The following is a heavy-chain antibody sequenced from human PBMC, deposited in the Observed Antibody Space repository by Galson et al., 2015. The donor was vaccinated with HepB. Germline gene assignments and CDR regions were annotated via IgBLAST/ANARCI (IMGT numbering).Heavy chain of an antibody. CDR2: INPNSGGT. CDR1: GYTFTGYY. Sequence: SVKVSCKASGYTFTGYYMHWVRQAPGQGLEWMGWINPNSGGTNYAQKFQGRVTMTRDTSISTAYMELSSVTAADTAVYYCARENWSYDFWSGYYGGAYGMDVWGQGTTVTVSS. V-gene: IGHV1-2*02. CDR3: ARENWSYDFWSGYYGGAYGMDV. D-gene: IGHD3-3*01. J-gene: IGHJ6*02.